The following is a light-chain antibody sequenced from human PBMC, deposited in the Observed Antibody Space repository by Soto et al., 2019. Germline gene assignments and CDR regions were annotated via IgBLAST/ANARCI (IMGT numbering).Light chain of an antibody. J-gene: IGLJ1*01. CDR3: GSYAGSSNV. V-gene: IGLV2-8*01. CDR1: SSDVGGYNY. Sequence: QSALTQPPSASGSPGQSVAISCTGTSSDVGGYNYVSWYQQHPGKAPKLMIYEVNKRPSGVPDRFSGSKSGNTASLTVSGLQAEDEADYYCGSYAGSSNVFGTGTKVTV. CDR2: EVN.